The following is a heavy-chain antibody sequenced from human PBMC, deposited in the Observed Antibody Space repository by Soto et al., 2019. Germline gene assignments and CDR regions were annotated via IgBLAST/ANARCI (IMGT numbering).Heavy chain of an antibody. V-gene: IGHV6-1*01. J-gene: IGHJ6*02. CDR1: GDSVSSNSAA. CDR2: TYYRSKWYN. D-gene: IGHD2-15*01. CDR3: ARAHCSGGSCYYYYYGMDV. Sequence: SQTLSLTCAISGDSVSSNSAAWNWIRQSPSRGLEWLGRTYYRSKWYNDYAVSVKSRITINPDTSKNQFSLQLNSVTPEDEAVDYCARAHCSGGSCYYYYYGMDVWGQGTTVTVSS.